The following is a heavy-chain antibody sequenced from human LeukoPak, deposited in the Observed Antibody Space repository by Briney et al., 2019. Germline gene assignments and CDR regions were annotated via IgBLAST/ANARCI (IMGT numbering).Heavy chain of an antibody. Sequence: GGSLKLSCAASGFTFSGSAMHWVRQASGKGLEWVGRIRSKANSYATAYAASVKGRFTISRDDSKNTAYLQMNSLKTEDTAVYYCARSPIVVVPAAIGYYYYYMDVWGKGTTVTVSS. CDR2: IRSKANSYAT. J-gene: IGHJ6*03. V-gene: IGHV3-73*01. CDR1: GFTFSGSA. CDR3: ARSPIVVVPAAIGYYYYYMDV. D-gene: IGHD2-2*02.